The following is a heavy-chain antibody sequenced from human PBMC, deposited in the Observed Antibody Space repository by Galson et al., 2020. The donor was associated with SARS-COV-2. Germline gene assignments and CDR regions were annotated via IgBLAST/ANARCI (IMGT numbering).Heavy chain of an antibody. J-gene: IGHJ4*02. CDR3: ARDQVPGAAASVA. D-gene: IGHD6-13*01. CDR1: GFTVSSNY. Sequence: TGGSLRLSCAASGFTVSSNYMSWVRQAPGKGLEWVSVIYSGGSTYYAASVKGRFTISSDNSKNTLYLQMNSLRAEDTAVYYCARDQVPGAAASVAWGQGTLVTVSS. V-gene: IGHV3-66*01. CDR2: IYSGGST.